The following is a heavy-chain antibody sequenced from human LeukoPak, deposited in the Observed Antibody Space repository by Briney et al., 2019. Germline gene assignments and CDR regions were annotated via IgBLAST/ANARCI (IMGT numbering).Heavy chain of an antibody. CDR1: GFTFTSYS. CDR2: ISGGGGST. J-gene: IGHJ4*02. V-gene: IGHV3-23*01. D-gene: IGHD3-3*01. Sequence: GGSLRLSCAASGFTFTSYSMNWVRQAPGKGLEWVSTISGGGGSTYYADSVKGRFTISRDNAKNSLYLQMNSLRAEDTAVYYCARENSITIFGVVIQPRGYFDYWGQGTLVTVSS. CDR3: ARENSITIFGVVIQPRGYFDY.